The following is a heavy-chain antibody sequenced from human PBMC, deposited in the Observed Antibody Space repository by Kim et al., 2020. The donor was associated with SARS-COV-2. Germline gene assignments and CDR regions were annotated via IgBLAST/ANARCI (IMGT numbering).Heavy chain of an antibody. V-gene: IGHV3-30*07. D-gene: IGHD4-17*01. Sequence: ADFVKGRFTISRDNSNDTVYLQMNSLRVEDTAVYYCAREGPHGVTGAFDYWGQGTLVTVSS. CDR3: AREGPHGVTGAFDY. J-gene: IGHJ4*02.